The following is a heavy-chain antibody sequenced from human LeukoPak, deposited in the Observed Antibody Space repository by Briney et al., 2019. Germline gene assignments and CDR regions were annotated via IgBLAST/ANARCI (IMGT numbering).Heavy chain of an antibody. CDR3: ASGLSWNFDY. D-gene: IGHD2-15*01. CDR1: GFSLNTRAMC. V-gene: IGHV2-70*12. J-gene: IGHJ4*02. CDR2: IDWNDDK. Sequence: SGPTLVNPTQTLTLTCTFSGFSLNTRAMCVSWIRQPPGKVLEWLAFIDWNDDKYYSTSLKTRLTISKDTSKNQVVLTMTNMDPVDTATYYCASGLSWNFDYWGQGTLVTVSS.